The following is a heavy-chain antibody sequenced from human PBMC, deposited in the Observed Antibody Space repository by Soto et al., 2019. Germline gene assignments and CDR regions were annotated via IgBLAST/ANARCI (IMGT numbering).Heavy chain of an antibody. J-gene: IGHJ6*02. CDR2: IGGGGANT. Sequence: EVQVLESGGGLVQPGGSLRLSCAASGFTFSNAAMHWVRQAPGKGLEWVSTIGGGGANTYYADSVKGRFTISRDNSKNTMYLQINSLRAEDTAVYYCAKYYYRIDVWRQGSTVTVS. CDR3: AKYYYRIDV. V-gene: IGHV3-23*01. CDR1: GFTFSNAA.